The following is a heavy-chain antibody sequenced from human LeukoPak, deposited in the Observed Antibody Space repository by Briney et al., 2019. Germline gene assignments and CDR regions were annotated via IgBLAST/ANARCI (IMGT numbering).Heavy chain of an antibody. D-gene: IGHD1-26*01. V-gene: IGHV4-34*01. CDR2: INHSGST. CDR1: GGSFSGYY. J-gene: IGHJ3*02. CDR3: ARCVAGGAFDI. Sequence: SETLSLICAVYGGSFSGYYWSWIRQPPGKGLEWIGEINHSGSTNYNPSLKSRVTISVATSKNQFSLKLSSVTAADTAVYYCARCVAGGAFDIWGQGTMVTVSS.